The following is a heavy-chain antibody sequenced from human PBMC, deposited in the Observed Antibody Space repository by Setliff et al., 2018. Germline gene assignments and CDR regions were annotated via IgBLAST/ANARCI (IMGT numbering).Heavy chain of an antibody. CDR3: ARVYSGYDPNHYFDY. J-gene: IGHJ4*02. Sequence: LKISCAASGFTLSTYSMNWVRQAPGKGLEWVSYISSSSSTIYYADSVKGRFTISRDNAKNSLYLQMNSLRAEDTAVYYCARVYSGYDPNHYFDYWGQGTLVTVSS. CDR2: ISSSSSTI. V-gene: IGHV3-48*01. D-gene: IGHD5-12*01. CDR1: GFTLSTYS.